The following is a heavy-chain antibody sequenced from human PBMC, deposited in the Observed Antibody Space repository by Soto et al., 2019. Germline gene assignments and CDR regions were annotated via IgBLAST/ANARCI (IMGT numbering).Heavy chain of an antibody. Sequence: GGSLRRPCAPSGFTVSSNYMSWVRQAQGKGLEWVSFISSGGITYYADSVKGRFTISRDNSKNTLYLQMNSLRAEDTAVYYCARDFPGVRAFEIWGQGTMVTVSS. CDR1: GFTVSSNY. CDR2: ISSGGIT. D-gene: IGHD3-10*01. CDR3: ARDFPGVRAFEI. J-gene: IGHJ3*02. V-gene: IGHV3-53*01.